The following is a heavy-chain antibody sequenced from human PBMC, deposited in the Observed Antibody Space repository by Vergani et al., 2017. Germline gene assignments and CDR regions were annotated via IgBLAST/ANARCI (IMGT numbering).Heavy chain of an antibody. V-gene: IGHV3-33*01. CDR1: GFTFSSYG. CDR3: ARDYDHGYCTNGVCYTGPDV. CDR2: IWYDGSNK. Sequence: VQLLESGGGLVQPGGSLRLSCAASGFTFSSYGMHWVRQAPGKGLEWVAVIWYDGSNKYYADSVKGRFTISRDNSKNTLYLQMNSLRAEDTAVYYCARDYDHGYCTNGVCYTGPDVWGKGTTVTVSS. J-gene: IGHJ6*04. D-gene: IGHD2-8*01.